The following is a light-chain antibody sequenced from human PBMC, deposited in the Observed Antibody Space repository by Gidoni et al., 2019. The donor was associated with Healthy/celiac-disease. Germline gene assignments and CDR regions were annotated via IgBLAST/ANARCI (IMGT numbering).Light chain of an antibody. CDR2: GAS. J-gene: IGKJ2*01. Sequence: IVMTPSPATLSVSPGERATLSCRASQRVGSSLAWYQQKPGQAPRLLIYGASTRATGIPARFSGSGSGTEFTLTISSLQSEDFAVYYCQQYNNWPPLYTFGQGTKLEIK. CDR3: QQYNNWPPLYT. CDR1: QRVGSS. V-gene: IGKV3-15*01.